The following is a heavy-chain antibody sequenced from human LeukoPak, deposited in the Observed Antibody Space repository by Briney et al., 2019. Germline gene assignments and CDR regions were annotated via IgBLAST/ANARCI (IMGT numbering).Heavy chain of an antibody. CDR2: IYYSGST. V-gene: IGHV4-39*01. D-gene: IGHD3-22*01. J-gene: IGHJ4*02. Sequence: SETPSLTCTVSGGSISSSSYYWGWIRQPPGKGLEWIGSIYYSGSTYYNPSLKSRVTISVDTSKNQFSLKLSSVTAADTAVYYCARQASTYYYDSSGYPPVDYWGQGTLVTVSS. CDR1: GGSISSSSYY. CDR3: ARQASTYYYDSSGYPPVDY.